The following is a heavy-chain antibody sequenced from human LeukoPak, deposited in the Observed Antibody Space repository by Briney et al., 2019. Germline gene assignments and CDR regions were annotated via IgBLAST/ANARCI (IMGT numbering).Heavy chain of an antibody. CDR3: ARERRKLLWFGELSHFDY. CDR1: GGSFSGYY. CDR2: INHRGST. D-gene: IGHD3-10*01. J-gene: IGHJ4*02. V-gene: IGHV4-34*01. Sequence: SETLSLTCAVYGGSFSGYYWSWIRQPPGKGLEWIGEINHRGSTNYNPPLKSRVTISVDTSKNQFSRKLSSVTAADTAVYYCARERRKLLWFGELSHFDYWGQGTLVTVSS.